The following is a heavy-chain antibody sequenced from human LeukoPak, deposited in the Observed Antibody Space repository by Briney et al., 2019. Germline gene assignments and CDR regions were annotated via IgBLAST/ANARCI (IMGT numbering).Heavy chain of an antibody. V-gene: IGHV1-2*02. CDR3: AREDFHDTSGYYKNKEYFQH. D-gene: IGHD3-22*01. J-gene: IGHJ1*01. Sequence: ASVKVSCKASGYTFTGYYMHWVRQAPGQGLEWMGWINPNSGGTNYAQKFQGRVTMTRDTSISTAYMELSWLRSDDTAVYHCAREDFHDTSGYYKNKEYFQHWGQGTLVTVSS. CDR1: GYTFTGYY. CDR2: INPNSGGT.